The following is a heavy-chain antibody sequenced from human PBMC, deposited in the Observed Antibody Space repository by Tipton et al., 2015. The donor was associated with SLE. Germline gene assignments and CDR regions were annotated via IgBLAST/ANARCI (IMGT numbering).Heavy chain of an antibody. J-gene: IGHJ5*02. D-gene: IGHD3-16*01. CDR2: IHSSGP. V-gene: IGHV4-39*07. CDR1: GGSISNSPYY. Sequence: GSLRLSCTVSGGSISNSPYYWGWIRQPPGKGLEWIGSIHSSGPYYSPSLESRVTMSLDTSRNQFSLKVTAVTAADTAVYYCARHGLYWFDPWGQGTLVTVSS. CDR3: ARHGLYWFDP.